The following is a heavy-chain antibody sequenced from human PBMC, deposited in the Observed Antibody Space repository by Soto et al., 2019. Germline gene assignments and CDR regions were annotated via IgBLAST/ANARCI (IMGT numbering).Heavy chain of an antibody. CDR3: ARDMTSDY. Sequence: QVQLVQSGAEVKKPGASVKVSCKASGYTFTSYAMQWARQARGQRLEWMGWINAGNGNTKYSQKFQGSVTITRDTSASTAYMELSSLRSEDMAVYYCARDMTSDYWGQGTLVTVSS. J-gene: IGHJ4*02. CDR2: INAGNGNT. CDR1: GYTFTSYA. D-gene: IGHD2-21*02. V-gene: IGHV1-3*01.